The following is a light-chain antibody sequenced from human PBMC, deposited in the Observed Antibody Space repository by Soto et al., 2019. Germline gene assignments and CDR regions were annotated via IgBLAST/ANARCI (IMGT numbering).Light chain of an antibody. CDR2: DAS. Sequence: DIQMTHSPSTLSAFVGDRVTITCRASQSIASWLAWYQQKPGKAPKLLIYDASTLESGIPSRFSGSGSGTEFTLTISSLQPDDFGIYYCQQDNNYFPAFGQGTKLEIK. CDR1: QSIASW. V-gene: IGKV1-5*01. CDR3: QQDNNYFPA. J-gene: IGKJ2*01.